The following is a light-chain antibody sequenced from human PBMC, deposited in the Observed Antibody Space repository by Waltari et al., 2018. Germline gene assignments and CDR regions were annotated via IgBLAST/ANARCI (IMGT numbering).Light chain of an antibody. CDR1: QSVSSN. CDR3: QQYNNWPRT. CDR2: GAS. V-gene: IGKV3-15*01. Sequence: EIVMTQSPATLSVSPGARATLSCRASQSVSSNLAWYQQKPGQAPRLPIYGASTRATGIPARFSGSGSGTEFTLTISSLQSEDFAVYYCQQYNNWPRTFGQGTKLEIK. J-gene: IGKJ2*01.